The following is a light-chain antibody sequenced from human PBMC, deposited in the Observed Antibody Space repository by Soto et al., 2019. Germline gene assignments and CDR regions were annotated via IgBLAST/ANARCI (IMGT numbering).Light chain of an antibody. CDR1: TSDVGAYNY. CDR3: SSYTNSSIYVV. V-gene: IGLV2-14*01. CDR2: EVS. Sequence: QSALTQPASVSGSPGQSITISCTGSTSDVGAYNYVSWYKHHPGQAPQLMIYEVSNRPSGVSNRFSGSKSGNTASLTISGLQAEDEADYYCSSYTNSSIYVVFGGGTKLTVL. J-gene: IGLJ2*01.